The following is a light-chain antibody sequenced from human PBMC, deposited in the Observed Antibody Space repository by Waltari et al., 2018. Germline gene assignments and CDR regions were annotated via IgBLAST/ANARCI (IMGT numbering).Light chain of an antibody. CDR2: EVS. CDR3: SAYAGSNNLV. V-gene: IGLV2-8*01. J-gene: IGLJ2*01. CDR1: SSDVGGYNY. Sequence: QSALTQPPSASGSPGQSVPISCTGTSSDVGGYNYVSWYQQHPGKAPKLRIYEVSKRPSVVPDRIAGPTSGNTASLTVTGLQGEDEADYYYSAYAGSNNLVFGGGTKLPVL.